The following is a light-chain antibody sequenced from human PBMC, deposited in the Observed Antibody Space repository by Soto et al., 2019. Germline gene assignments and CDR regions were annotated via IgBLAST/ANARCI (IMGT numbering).Light chain of an antibody. CDR3: QQYGSSPYT. J-gene: IGKJ2*01. CDR2: GAS. CDR1: QSVRNSY. V-gene: IGKV3-20*01. Sequence: EIVLTQSPGTLSLSPGERATLSCRASQSVRNSYLAWYQQKPGQAPRLLIYGASGRATGIPDRFSGSGSGTDXTXXXSXXXPXXFXVYYCQQYGSSPYTFGQGTKLEI.